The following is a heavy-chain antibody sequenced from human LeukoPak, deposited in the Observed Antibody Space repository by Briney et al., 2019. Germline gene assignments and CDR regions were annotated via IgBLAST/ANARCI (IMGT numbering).Heavy chain of an antibody. V-gene: IGHV1-2*06. D-gene: IGHD5-18*01. CDR1: GYTFTGYY. CDR2: INPNSGGT. Sequence: ASVKVSCKASGYTFTGYYMHWVRQAPVQGLEWMGRINPNSGGTNYAQKFQGRVTMTRDTSISTAYMELSRLRSDDTAVYYCAREQGYSYGPLAPDYWGQGTLVTVSS. J-gene: IGHJ4*02. CDR3: AREQGYSYGPLAPDY.